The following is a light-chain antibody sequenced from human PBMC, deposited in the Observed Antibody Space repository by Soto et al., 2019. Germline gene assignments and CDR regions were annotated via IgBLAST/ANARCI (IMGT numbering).Light chain of an antibody. CDR1: SSDVGGYNY. CDR2: DVS. CDR3: SLYTSSNTQV. V-gene: IGLV2-14*01. Sequence: QSALTQPASVSGSPGQSITISCTGTSSDVGGYNYVSWYQQHPGKAPKLIIYDVSNRPSGVSNHFSGSKSDNTASLTISGLQAEDEADYYCSLYTSSNTQVFGTGTKVTVL. J-gene: IGLJ1*01.